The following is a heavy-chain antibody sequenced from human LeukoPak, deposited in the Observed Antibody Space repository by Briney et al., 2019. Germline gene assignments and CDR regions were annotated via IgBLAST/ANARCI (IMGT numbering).Heavy chain of an antibody. J-gene: IGHJ5*02. CDR2: IRSKAYGGTT. Sequence: PGGSLRLSCTASGFTFGDYAMSWVRQAPGKGLERVGFIRSKAYGGTTEYAASVKGRFTISRDDSKSIAYLQMNSLKTEDTAVYYCTRNNFWSGYYTNNWFDPWGQGTLVTVSS. V-gene: IGHV3-49*04. CDR1: GFTFGDYA. D-gene: IGHD3-3*01. CDR3: TRNNFWSGYYTNNWFDP.